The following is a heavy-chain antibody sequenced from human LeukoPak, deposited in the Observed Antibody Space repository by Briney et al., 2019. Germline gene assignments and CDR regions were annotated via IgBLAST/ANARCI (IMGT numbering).Heavy chain of an antibody. D-gene: IGHD4-17*01. CDR2: IYYSGST. CDR1: GGSISSYY. J-gene: IGHJ2*01. Sequence: PSETLSLTCTVPGGSISSYYWSWIRQPPGKGLEWIGYIYYSGSTNYNPSLKSRVTISVDTSKNQFSLKLSSVTAADTAVYYCASGTYGDYVSSWYFDLWGRGTLVTVSS. V-gene: IGHV4-59*01. CDR3: ASGTYGDYVSSWYFDL.